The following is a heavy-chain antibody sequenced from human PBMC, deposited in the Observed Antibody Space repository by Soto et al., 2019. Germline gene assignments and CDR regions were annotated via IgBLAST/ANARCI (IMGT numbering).Heavy chain of an antibody. CDR1: DYSFMKYG. CDR2: ISPYSGYT. D-gene: IGHD2-2*01. J-gene: IGHJ4*02. V-gene: IGHV1-18*01. Sequence: ASVKVSCKGFDYSFMKYGINWVRQAPGQGLEWVGWISPYSGYTHSAQKFHGRLTLTTDTAASTAHMELRILRSADTALYYCAREASVLIPAAQPSRFDSWGQGTLVTVSS. CDR3: AREASVLIPAAQPSRFDS.